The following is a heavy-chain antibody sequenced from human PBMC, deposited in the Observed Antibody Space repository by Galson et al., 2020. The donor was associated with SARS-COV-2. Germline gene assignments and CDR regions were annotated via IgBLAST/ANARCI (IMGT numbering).Heavy chain of an antibody. Sequence: SVKVSCKAAGGSINTFAISWVRQAPGQGLEWMGGIIPRLGMTNYAETFKGRVTFTADRVTSTVYMEMSGLLSDDTAVYYCARNEYRRGYSYPWYFCDSWGQGTLVTVSS. D-gene: IGHD5-18*01. CDR2: IIPRLGMT. J-gene: IGHJ4*02. V-gene: IGHV1-69*10. CDR1: GGSINTFA. CDR3: ARNEYRRGYSYPWYFCDS.